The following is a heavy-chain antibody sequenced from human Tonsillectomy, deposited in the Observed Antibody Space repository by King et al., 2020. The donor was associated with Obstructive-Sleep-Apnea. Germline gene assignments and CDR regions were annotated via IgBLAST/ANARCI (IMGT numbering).Heavy chain of an antibody. Sequence: VQLVESGGGVVQPGRSLRLSCAASGFTFSSYAMHWVRQAPGKGLEWVAVISYDGSNKYYADSVKGRFTISRDNSKNTLYLQMNSLRAEDTAVYYCARGGATYYYYGMDVWGQGTTVTVSS. V-gene: IGHV3-30*04. CDR3: ARGGATYYYYGMDV. CDR1: GFTFSSYA. J-gene: IGHJ6*02. CDR2: ISYDGSNK. D-gene: IGHD1-26*01.